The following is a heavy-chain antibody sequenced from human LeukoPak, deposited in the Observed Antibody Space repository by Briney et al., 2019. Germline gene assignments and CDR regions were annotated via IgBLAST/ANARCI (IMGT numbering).Heavy chain of an antibody. CDR3: ARDERYPNWFDP. J-gene: IGHJ5*02. CDR2: IYYSGSA. Sequence: PSETLSLTCTVSGGSISSYYWSWIRQPPGKGLEWIGYIYYSGSANYNPSLKSRVTISVDTSKNQFSLKLSSVTAADTAVYYCARDERYPNWFDPWGQGTLVTVSS. CDR1: GGSISSYY. V-gene: IGHV4-59*12. D-gene: IGHD1-1*01.